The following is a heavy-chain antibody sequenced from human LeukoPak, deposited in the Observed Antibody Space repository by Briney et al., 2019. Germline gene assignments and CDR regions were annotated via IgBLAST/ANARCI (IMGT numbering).Heavy chain of an antibody. D-gene: IGHD4-17*01. V-gene: IGHV3-13*05. CDR3: ARTTVTSGPYWYFDL. CDR2: IDIAVDP. Sequence: GGSLRLSCAASGFTLSNYDMHWVRQATGEGLEWVSGIDIAVDPYYPGSVRGRFTISRENAENSLYLQMNSLRAGDTGVYYCARTTVTSGPYWYFDLWGRGTLVTVS. J-gene: IGHJ2*01. CDR1: GFTLSNYD.